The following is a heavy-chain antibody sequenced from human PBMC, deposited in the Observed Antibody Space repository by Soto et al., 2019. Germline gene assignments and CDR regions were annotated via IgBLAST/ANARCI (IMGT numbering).Heavy chain of an antibody. V-gene: IGHV3-7*01. J-gene: IGHJ1*01. CDR3: ARADCGGGSCSTY. D-gene: IGHD2-15*01. CDR1: GFTFSNYW. Sequence: EVHLVESGGGLVQPGGSLRLSCAASGFTFSNYWMSWVRQAPGKGLECVANIKQDGTEKYYVDSVKGRFTIARDNAKNSLYLQMNSLRTEDTAVYYCARADCGGGSCSTYCGKGTMVTVSS. CDR2: IKQDGTEK.